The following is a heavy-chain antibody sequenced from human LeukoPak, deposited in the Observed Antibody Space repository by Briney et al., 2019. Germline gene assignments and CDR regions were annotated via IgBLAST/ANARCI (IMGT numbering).Heavy chain of an antibody. Sequence: SETLSLTCAVYGASFSGNYWSWIRQPPRKWLEWNAEINHSGSTNYNTSLKTRATISVDTSKNQFSLKLSAVTAADTALYYCARGTYSSSLGYWGQGTLVTVSS. CDR3: ARGTYSSSLGY. J-gene: IGHJ4*02. D-gene: IGHD6-13*01. CDR2: INHSGST. CDR1: GASFSGNY. V-gene: IGHV4-34*01.